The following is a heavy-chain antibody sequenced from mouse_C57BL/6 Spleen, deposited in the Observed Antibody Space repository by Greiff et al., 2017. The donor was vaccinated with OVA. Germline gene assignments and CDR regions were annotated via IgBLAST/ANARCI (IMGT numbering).Heavy chain of an antibody. Sequence: QVQLKQPGAELVRPGSSVKLSCKASGYTFTSYWMDWVKQRPGQGLEWIGNIYPSDSETHYNQKFKDKATLTVDKSSSTAYMQLSSLTSEDSAVYYCARSGLRVYYFDYWGQGTTLTVSS. V-gene: IGHV1-61*01. J-gene: IGHJ2*01. CDR3: ARSGLRVYYFDY. CDR2: IYPSDSET. CDR1: GYTFTSYW. D-gene: IGHD3-1*01.